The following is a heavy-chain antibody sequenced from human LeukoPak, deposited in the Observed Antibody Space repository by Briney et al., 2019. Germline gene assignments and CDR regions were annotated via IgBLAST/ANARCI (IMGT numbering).Heavy chain of an antibody. CDR3: ATDFRYGSA. D-gene: IGHD3-10*01. CDR2: IYREGGA. V-gene: IGHV3-66*01. J-gene: IGHJ4*02. CDR1: RDSPSSNY. Sequence: VGSPRLSSVPPRDSPSSNYMSWVCQAPGKGLEWVSVIYREGGAIYRDSVKGRFTISRDNSKNTLYLQMNSLRAEDTAVYYCATDFRYGSAWGPGTLVTVSS.